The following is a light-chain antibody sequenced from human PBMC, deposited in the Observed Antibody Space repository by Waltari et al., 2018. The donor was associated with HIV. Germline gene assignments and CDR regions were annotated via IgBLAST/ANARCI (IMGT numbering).Light chain of an antibody. CDR2: GST. V-gene: IGLV1-40*01. CDR1: SSNFGAPYD. CDR3: QSYDNSLGVV. Sequence: QSVLTQPPSVSGAPGQRVTISCTGGSSNFGAPYDVHWYQQFPGTAPKLLIYGSTNRPSGVPDRFSGSKSGTSASLAITGLQAEDEADYYCQSYDNSLGVVFGGGTKLTVL. J-gene: IGLJ2*01.